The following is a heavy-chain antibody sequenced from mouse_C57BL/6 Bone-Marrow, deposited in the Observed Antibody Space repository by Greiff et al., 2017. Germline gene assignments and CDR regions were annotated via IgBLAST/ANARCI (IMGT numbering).Heavy chain of an antibody. CDR1: GYTFTSYW. CDR3: ARETRWFGWFAY. V-gene: IGHV1-69*01. CDR2: IDPSDSYT. D-gene: IGHD2-3*01. Sequence: QVQLQQPGAELVMPGASVKLSCKASGYTFTSYWMHWVKQRPGQGLEWIGEIDPSDSYTNYNQKFKGKSTLTVDKSSSTAYMQLSSLTSEDSAVHYCARETRWFGWFAYWGQGTLVTVSA. J-gene: IGHJ3*01.